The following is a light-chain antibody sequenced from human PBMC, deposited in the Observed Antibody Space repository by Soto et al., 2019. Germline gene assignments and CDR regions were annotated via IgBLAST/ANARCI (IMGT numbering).Light chain of an antibody. CDR1: NSNIGSNT. CDR3: ATWDDSLNAYV. Sequence: QSVLTQPPSASGTPGQRVTISCSGSNSNIGSNTVTWYLQLPGTAPILLIYSNNQRPSGVPDRFSGSRSGTSASLAISGLQSDDEADYYCATWDDSLNAYVSGSGTKGTVL. J-gene: IGLJ1*01. V-gene: IGLV1-44*01. CDR2: SNN.